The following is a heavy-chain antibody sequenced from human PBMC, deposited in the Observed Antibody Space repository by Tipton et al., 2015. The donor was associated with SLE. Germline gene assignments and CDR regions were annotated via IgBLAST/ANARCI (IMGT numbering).Heavy chain of an antibody. D-gene: IGHD3-22*01. V-gene: IGHV5-51*01. J-gene: IGHJ4*02. CDR2: IYPGDSDT. CDR3: ARRAYYYDSSGYYESSYYFDY. CDR1: GYSFTSYW. Sequence: VQLVQSGAEVKKPGESLKISCKGSGYSFTSYWIGWVRQMPGKGLEWMGIIYPGDSDTRYSPSFQGQVTISADKSISTAYLQWSSLKASDTAMYYCARRAYYYDSSGYYESSYYFDYWGQGTLVTVSS.